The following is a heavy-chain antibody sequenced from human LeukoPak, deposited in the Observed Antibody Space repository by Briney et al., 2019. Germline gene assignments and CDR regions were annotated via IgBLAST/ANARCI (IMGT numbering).Heavy chain of an antibody. CDR1: GYTFTSYY. CDR2: INPSGGST. CDR3: ARVEGFLEWLNAFDI. D-gene: IGHD3-3*01. J-gene: IGHJ3*02. Sequence: ASVKVSCKASGYTFTSYYMHWVRQAPGQGLEWMGIINPSGGSTSYAQKFQGRVTMTRDTSTSTVYMELSSLRSEDTAVYYCARVEGFLEWLNAFDIWGQGTMVTVSS. V-gene: IGHV1-46*01.